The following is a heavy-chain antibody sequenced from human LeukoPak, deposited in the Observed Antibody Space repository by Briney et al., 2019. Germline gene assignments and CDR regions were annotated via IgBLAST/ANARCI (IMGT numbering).Heavy chain of an antibody. V-gene: IGHV3-11*01. Sequence: PGGSLRLSCAASGFTFSDYDMNWIRQAPGKGLEWMSYIRGSGRNIFYADSVKGRFTISRDNAKNSLYLEMNSLRAEDTAVYYSAREVQSNVELRYFDWVPYGMAVWGQRTTGTVSS. CDR3: AREVQSNVELRYFDWVPYGMAV. CDR2: IRGSGRNI. D-gene: IGHD3-9*01. CDR1: GFTFSDYD. J-gene: IGHJ6*02.